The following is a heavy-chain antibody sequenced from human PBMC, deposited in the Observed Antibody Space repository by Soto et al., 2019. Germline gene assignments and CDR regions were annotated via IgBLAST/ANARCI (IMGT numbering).Heavy chain of an antibody. CDR2: ISGSGGTT. CDR3: ARDQPGYSYGYGLGY. CDR1: GFTFSNYA. J-gene: IGHJ4*02. Sequence: GGSLRLSCAASGFTFSNYAKSWVRQAPEKGLEWVSVISGSGGTTYYADSVKGRFTISRDNSKNTLYLQMSSLRAEDTAVYYFARDQPGYSYGYGLGYWGQGSLVTVSS. V-gene: IGHV3-23*01. D-gene: IGHD5-18*01.